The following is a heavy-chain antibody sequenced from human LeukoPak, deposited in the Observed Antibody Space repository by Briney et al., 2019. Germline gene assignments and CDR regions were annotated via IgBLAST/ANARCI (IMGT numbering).Heavy chain of an antibody. CDR2: FDPENGEA. J-gene: IGHJ4*02. CDR1: GYSLTQLS. D-gene: IGHD3-10*01. CDR3: ATARPIKNTFMVQGVLPADS. Sequence: ASVKVSCKVSGYSLTQLSMHWVRQAPGKGLEWMGGFDPENGEAYYAQKFRGRLTLTEDTSTDTGYLELSSLRSEDTAVYYCATARPIKNTFMVQGVLPADSWGQGSLVTVSS. V-gene: IGHV1-24*01.